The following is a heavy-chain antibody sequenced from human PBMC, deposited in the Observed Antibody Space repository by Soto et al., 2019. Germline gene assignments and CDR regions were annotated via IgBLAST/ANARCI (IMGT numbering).Heavy chain of an antibody. Sequence: QVQLVQSGAEVKKPGSSVKVSCKASGGTFSSYAINWVRQAPGHGLEWMGGIIPIFGKPNYAQRFQGRVTITADESTSTAHMELSSLRSEDTAVDYCARNNLQRGYYYHGMDVWGQGTTVTVSS. J-gene: IGHJ6*02. V-gene: IGHV1-69*01. CDR1: GGTFSSYA. CDR2: IIPIFGKP. CDR3: ARNNLQRGYYYHGMDV. D-gene: IGHD1-1*01.